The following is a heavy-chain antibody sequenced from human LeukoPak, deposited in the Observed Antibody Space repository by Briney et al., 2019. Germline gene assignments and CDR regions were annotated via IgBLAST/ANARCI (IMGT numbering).Heavy chain of an antibody. CDR1: GGTIISGYYY. Sequence: SETLSLTCTVSGGTIISGYYYWSGIRQPPGKGLVWFGYIYYSGSTYYNPSLKSRVTISVDTSKNQFSLKLSSVTAADTAVYYCAGGNGSGSPVSVFDYWGQGTLVTVSS. CDR2: IYYSGST. J-gene: IGHJ4*02. V-gene: IGHV4-30-4*01. CDR3: AGGNGSGSPVSVFDY. D-gene: IGHD3-10*01.